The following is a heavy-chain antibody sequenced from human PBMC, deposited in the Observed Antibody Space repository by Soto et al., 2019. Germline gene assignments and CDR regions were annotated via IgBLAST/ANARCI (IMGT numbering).Heavy chain of an antibody. D-gene: IGHD6-13*01. Sequence: SGPTLVNPTQTLTLTCTFSGFSLSTSGVGVGWIRQPPGKALEWLALIYWNDDKRYSPSLKSRLTITKDTSKNQVVLTMTNMDPVDTATYYCAHRRGAYSSSWYGPGSNWFDPWGQGTLVTVSS. CDR2: IYWNDDK. CDR1: GFSLSTSGVG. V-gene: IGHV2-5*01. CDR3: AHRRGAYSSSWYGPGSNWFDP. J-gene: IGHJ5*02.